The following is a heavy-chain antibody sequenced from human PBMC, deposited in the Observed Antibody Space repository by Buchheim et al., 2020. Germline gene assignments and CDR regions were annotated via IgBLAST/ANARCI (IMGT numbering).Heavy chain of an antibody. V-gene: IGHV3-21*01. Sequence: EVQLVESGGGLVKPGGSLRLSCAASGFDFSSYNMNWVRQAPGKGLEWISCITTNGGLTYYADSVRGRFNISRDNARRSLFLQISNLRADDTAVYFCTRATWGNWFDPWGQGTL. CDR1: GFDFSSYN. J-gene: IGHJ5*02. CDR2: ITTNGGLT. CDR3: TRATWGNWFDP. D-gene: IGHD3-16*01.